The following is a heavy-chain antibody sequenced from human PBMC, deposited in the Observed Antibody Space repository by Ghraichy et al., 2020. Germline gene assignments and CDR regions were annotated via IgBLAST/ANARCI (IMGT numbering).Heavy chain of an antibody. CDR3: ARDIPPDY. V-gene: IGHV4-39*07. CDR2: IYYSGST. CDR1: GGSISSSSYY. Sequence: ETLSLTCTVSGGSISSSSYYWGWIRQPPGKGLEWIGSIYYSGSTYYNPSLKSRVTISVDTSKNQFSLKLSSVTAADTAVYYCARDIPPDYWGQGTLVTVSS. J-gene: IGHJ4*02.